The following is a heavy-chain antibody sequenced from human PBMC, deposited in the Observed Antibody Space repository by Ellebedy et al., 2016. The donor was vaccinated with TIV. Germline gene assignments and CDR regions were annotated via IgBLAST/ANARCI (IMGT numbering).Heavy chain of an antibody. J-gene: IGHJ4*02. V-gene: IGHV4-59*01. CDR3: ARREGYYGSGSYYAN. CDR2: IYYSGST. D-gene: IGHD3-10*01. Sequence: MPSETLSLTCTVSGDSIRSYYWSWIRPPPGKGLEWIGYIYYSGSTNYNPSLKSRVTISIDTSKNQFSLKLSSVTAAETAVYYCARREGYYGSGSYYANWGQGTLVTVSS. CDR1: GDSIRSYY.